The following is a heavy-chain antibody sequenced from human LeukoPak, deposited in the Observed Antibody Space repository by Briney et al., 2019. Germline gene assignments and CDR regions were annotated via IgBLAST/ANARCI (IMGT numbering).Heavy chain of an antibody. J-gene: IGHJ5*01. Sequence: GPSLRLSCVASAFSFVNYAMSSVRHGPGKGLQWVSQISGTGGATWYAGFARDRFTISRDNSKKTLYLRRSGLRVEDTAMYYGVKDPRDTYGTNWFVSWGQGTLLIVSS. V-gene: IGHV3-23*01. CDR2: ISGTGGAT. D-gene: IGHD2-21*01. CDR1: AFSFVNYA. CDR3: VKDPRDTYGTNWFVS.